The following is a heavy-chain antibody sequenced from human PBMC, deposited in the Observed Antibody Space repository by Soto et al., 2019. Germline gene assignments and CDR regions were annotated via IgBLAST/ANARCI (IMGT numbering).Heavy chain of an antibody. CDR2: IMPGSSHI. CDR3: AKDLQWLVLAAFDI. Sequence: PGGSLRLSCAASGFPFSIYSMNWVRQAPGKGLEWVSYIMPGSSHIFYADSVKGRFTISRDNAKNSLYLQMNSLRAEDTAVYYCAKDLQWLVLAAFDIWGQGTMVTVSS. V-gene: IGHV3-48*01. J-gene: IGHJ3*02. CDR1: GFPFSIYS. D-gene: IGHD6-19*01.